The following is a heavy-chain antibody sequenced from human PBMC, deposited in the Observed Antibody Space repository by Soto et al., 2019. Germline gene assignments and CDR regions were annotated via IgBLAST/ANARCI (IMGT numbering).Heavy chain of an antibody. CDR3: ARAHEVAWFDS. CDR1: GFSFSSYT. V-gene: IGHV3-21*01. CDR2: ITNRGTHT. D-gene: IGHD2-15*01. Sequence: PGGSLILSCAASGFSFSSYTMNWVRQAPGKGLQWVSSITNRGTHTYSADSVKGRFTISRDNDKNSLYLQMNNLRAEDTAIYFCARAHEVAWFDSWGLGTLVTVSS. J-gene: IGHJ5*01.